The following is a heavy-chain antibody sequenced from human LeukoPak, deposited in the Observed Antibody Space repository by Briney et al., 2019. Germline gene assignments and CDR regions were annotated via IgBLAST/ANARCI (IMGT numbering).Heavy chain of an antibody. CDR1: GYTFTSYA. V-gene: IGHV1-3*01. J-gene: IGHJ4*02. CDR2: INAGNGNT. Sequence: ASVKVSCKASGYTFTSYAMHWVRQAPGQRLEWMGWINAGNGNTKYSQKFQGRVTITRDTSASTAYMELSSLRSEDTAVYYCARRDYPIYYFDYWGQGTLVTVSS. CDR3: ARRDYPIYYFDY. D-gene: IGHD3-9*01.